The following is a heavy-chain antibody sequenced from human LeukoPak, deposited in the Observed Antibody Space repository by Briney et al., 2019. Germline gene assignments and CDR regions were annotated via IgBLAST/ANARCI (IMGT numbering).Heavy chain of an antibody. Sequence: GVSLRLSCAASGFTFSSYAMSWVRQAPGKGLEWVSAISCSGGSTYCADSVKGRFTISRDNSKHTLYLQMNSLRAEDTAVFYCSSSEDYSGCFDIWGQGTKVTVSS. J-gene: IGHJ3*02. V-gene: IGHV3-23*01. CDR3: SSSEDYSGCFDI. CDR1: GFTFSSYA. CDR2: ISCSGGST. D-gene: IGHD3-10*01.